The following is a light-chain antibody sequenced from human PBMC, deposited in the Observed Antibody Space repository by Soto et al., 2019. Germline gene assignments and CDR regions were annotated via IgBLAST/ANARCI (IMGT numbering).Light chain of an antibody. V-gene: IGKV3-11*01. CDR2: DAS. CDR3: QQRSNWPPNT. CDR1: QSVSSY. Sequence: LCFPPAARATLPCRASQSVSSYLAWYQQKPGQAPRLLIYDASNRATGIPARFSGSGSGTDFTLTISSLEPEDFAVYYCQQRSNWPPNTFGQGTRLEIK. J-gene: IGKJ5*01.